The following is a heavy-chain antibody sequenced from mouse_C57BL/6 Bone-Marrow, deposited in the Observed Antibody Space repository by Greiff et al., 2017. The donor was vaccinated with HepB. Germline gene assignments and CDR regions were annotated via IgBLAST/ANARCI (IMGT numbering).Heavy chain of an antibody. CDR1: GYTFTSYG. CDR3: ARRGQLGRFDY. V-gene: IGHV1-81*01. D-gene: IGHD4-1*02. J-gene: IGHJ2*01. Sequence: QVQLKQSGAELARPGASVKLSCKASGYTFTSYGISWVKQRTGQGLEWIGEIYPRSGNTYYNEKFKGKATLTADKSSSTAYMELRSLTSEDSAVYFCARRGQLGRFDYWGQGTTLTVSS. CDR2: IYPRSGNT.